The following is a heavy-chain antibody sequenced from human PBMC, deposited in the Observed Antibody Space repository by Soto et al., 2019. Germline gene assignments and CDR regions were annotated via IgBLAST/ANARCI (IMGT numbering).Heavy chain of an antibody. Sequence: QVQLVQSGAEVKKPGSSVKVSCKASGGTFSSYAISWVRQAAGQGLEWMGGNIPICGTANYAQKFQGRGTITADESTSTAWMEPRSLRTEGTAVYYCSRGERTSGAGWFDPWGQGTLVTVSS. V-gene: IGHV1-69*01. CDR2: NIPICGTA. CDR3: SRGERTSGAGWFDP. D-gene: IGHD1-1*01. J-gene: IGHJ5*02. CDR1: GGTFSSYA.